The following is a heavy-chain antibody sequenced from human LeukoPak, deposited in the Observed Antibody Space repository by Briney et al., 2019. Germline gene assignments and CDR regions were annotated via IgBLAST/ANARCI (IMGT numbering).Heavy chain of an antibody. Sequence: PSETLSLTCAVYGGSFSGYYWSWIRQPPGKGLEWIGEINHSRSTNYNPSLKSRVTISVDTSKNQFSLKLSSVTAADTAVYYCARRSGYYAYYYYGMDVWGQGTTVTVSS. J-gene: IGHJ6*02. D-gene: IGHD3-3*01. CDR3: ARRSGYYAYYYYGMDV. V-gene: IGHV4-34*01. CDR2: INHSRST. CDR1: GGSFSGYY.